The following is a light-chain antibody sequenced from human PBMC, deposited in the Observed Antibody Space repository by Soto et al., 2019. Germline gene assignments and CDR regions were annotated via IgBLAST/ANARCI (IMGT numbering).Light chain of an antibody. CDR1: QSVSSNY. Sequence: ETVLTQSPGTLSLSPGERATLSCRASQSVSSNYLAWYQQKPGQAPRLLIYGASSRATGIPDRFSGSGSGTDFTLTITSLQPEDCATYYCQQYDNWPTTFGQGTKVDIK. CDR3: QQYDNWPTT. J-gene: IGKJ1*01. CDR2: GAS. V-gene: IGKV3-20*01.